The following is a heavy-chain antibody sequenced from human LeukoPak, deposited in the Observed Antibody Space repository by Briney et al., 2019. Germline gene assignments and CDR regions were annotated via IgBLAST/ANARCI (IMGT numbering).Heavy chain of an antibody. CDR2: IHHFGRT. CDR1: GDSIISYY. D-gene: IGHD6-19*01. CDR3: ARTKYSSGWYVVRSGDPFDY. Sequence: PSETLSLTCSVSGDSIISYYWNWLRQSPGKGLEWIGNIHHFGRTEYNSSLRSRVTMFLDSSKNQFSLKLTSVTPTDTAVYYCARTKYSSGWYVVRSGDPFDYWGQGTLVTVSS. J-gene: IGHJ4*02. V-gene: IGHV4-59*01.